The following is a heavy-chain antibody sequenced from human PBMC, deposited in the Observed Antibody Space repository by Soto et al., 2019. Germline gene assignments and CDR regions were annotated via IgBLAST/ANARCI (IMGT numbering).Heavy chain of an antibody. J-gene: IGHJ4*02. D-gene: IGHD2-15*01. CDR2: IYFSGST. CDR1: GGSITSSNYY. CDR3: ASWWAIKGYFTY. Sequence: PSETLSLTCTVSGGSITSSNYYWGWIRQPPGKGLEWIGSIYFSGSTHYNPSLKSRVTISVDTSKNQLSLRLSSVTAGDTAVYYCASWWAIKGYFTYWGQGSLVTVSS. V-gene: IGHV4-39*01.